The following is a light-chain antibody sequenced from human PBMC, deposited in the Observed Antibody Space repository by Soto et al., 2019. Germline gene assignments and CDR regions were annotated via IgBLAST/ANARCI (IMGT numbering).Light chain of an antibody. Sequence: DIQMTQSPSSLSASVGDRVTITCRASQSISSYLNWYQQKPGKAPKLLIYAASSLQSGVPSRFSGSGSGTDFTLTLISLQPEDFAIYYFQGSYITPFTFGPGTKGDIK. CDR2: AAS. J-gene: IGKJ3*01. V-gene: IGKV1-39*01. CDR3: QGSYITPFT. CDR1: QSISSY.